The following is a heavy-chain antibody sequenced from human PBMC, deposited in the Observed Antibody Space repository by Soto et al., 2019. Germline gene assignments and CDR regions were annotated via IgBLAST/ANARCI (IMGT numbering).Heavy chain of an antibody. J-gene: IGHJ6*02. CDR2: ISAYNGNT. CDR3: AREGIAVAGPVYYYYYGMDV. Sequence: ASVKVSCKASGYTFTSYGISWVRQAPGQELEWMGWISAYNGNTNYAQKLQGRVTMTTDTSTSTAYMELRSLRSDDTAVYYCAREGIAVAGPVYYYYYGMDVWGQGITVTVSS. V-gene: IGHV1-18*01. CDR1: GYTFTSYG. D-gene: IGHD6-19*01.